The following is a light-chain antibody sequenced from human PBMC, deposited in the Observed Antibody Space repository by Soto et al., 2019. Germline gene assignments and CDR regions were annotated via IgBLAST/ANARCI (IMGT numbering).Light chain of an antibody. V-gene: IGKV1-33*01. CDR3: QQCDDLPLT. CDR2: DAS. J-gene: IGKJ4*01. CDR1: QDISNY. Sequence: DIQMTQSPSSLSASVGDRVTVTCQASQDISNYLNWYQQKPGKAPKLLISDASNLETGAPSRFSGSGSGTDFTFTISSLQPEDIATYFCQQCDDLPLTFGGGTKVEI.